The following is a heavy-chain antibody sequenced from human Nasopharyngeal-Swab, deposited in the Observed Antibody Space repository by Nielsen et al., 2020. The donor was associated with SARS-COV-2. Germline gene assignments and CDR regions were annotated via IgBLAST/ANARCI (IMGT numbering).Heavy chain of an antibody. J-gene: IGHJ4*02. Sequence: GSLRLSSAVYGGSFSGYYWSWIRQPPGKGLEWIGEINHSGTTSYNPSLKSRVTISSDTSKNQFSLKLSSVTAADTAVYYCARGHRSISMIVVVIATAHFYFDSWGRGTLVTVTS. CDR1: GGSFSGYY. V-gene: IGHV4-34*01. CDR2: INHSGTT. CDR3: ARGHRSISMIVVVIATAHFYFDS. D-gene: IGHD3-22*01.